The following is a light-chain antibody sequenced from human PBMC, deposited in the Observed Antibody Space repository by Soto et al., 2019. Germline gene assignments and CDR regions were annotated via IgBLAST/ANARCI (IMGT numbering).Light chain of an antibody. CDR2: GST. V-gene: IGLV1-40*01. CDR3: QSYDSSLSGYV. Sequence: QSVLTQPPSVSGAPGQRVTISCTGSSSNIGAGYDVSWYQQLPGTAPKFLIYGSTDRPSGVPDRFSGSKSGTSASLAITGLQAEDEADYYCQSYDSSLSGYVFGTGTKLTVL. J-gene: IGLJ1*01. CDR1: SSNIGAGYD.